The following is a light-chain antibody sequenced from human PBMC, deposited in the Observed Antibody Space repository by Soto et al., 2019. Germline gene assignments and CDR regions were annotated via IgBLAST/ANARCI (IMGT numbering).Light chain of an antibody. CDR3: IQDYNYPLT. CDR2: DAS. CDR1: QTIATW. J-gene: IGKJ4*01. V-gene: IGKV1-5*01. Sequence: DIQITHSPSTLDASLGDIVTITCRASQTIATWLAWYQQKPGTAPKLLIYDASTLEGGVPSRFSGSGSGTEFTLTISSLQTEDFATYYCIQDYNYPLTFGRGTKVDIK.